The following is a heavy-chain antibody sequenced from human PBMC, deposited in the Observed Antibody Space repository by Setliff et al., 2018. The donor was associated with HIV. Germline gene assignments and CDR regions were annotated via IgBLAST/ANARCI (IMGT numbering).Heavy chain of an antibody. J-gene: IGHJ4*02. D-gene: IGHD2-15*01. V-gene: IGHV4-38-2*01. CDR3: ARGFPFCSGGNCRANYFDY. Sequence: SETLSLTCAVSGYSISSGYYWGWIRQPPGKGLEWLAIIYYSGSNYDNPSLKNRVTISMDTSKNQFSLKLSSVTAADTAVFYCARGFPFCSGGNCRANYFDYWGQGTLVTAPQ. CDR1: GYSISSGYY. CDR2: IYYSGSN.